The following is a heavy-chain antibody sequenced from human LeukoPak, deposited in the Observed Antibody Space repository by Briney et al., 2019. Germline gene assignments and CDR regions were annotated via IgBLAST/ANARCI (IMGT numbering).Heavy chain of an antibody. CDR1: RFTFSSYS. D-gene: IGHD7-27*01. CDR2: ISSSGSYI. V-gene: IGHV3-21*01. Sequence: GGSLRLSCAASRFTFSSYSMNWVRQAPGKGLEWVSSISSSGSYIYHADSVKGRFTISRDNAKNSLYLQMNSLRVEDTAVYYCVRVGTSFDIWGQGTMVTVSS. CDR3: VRVGTSFDI. J-gene: IGHJ3*02.